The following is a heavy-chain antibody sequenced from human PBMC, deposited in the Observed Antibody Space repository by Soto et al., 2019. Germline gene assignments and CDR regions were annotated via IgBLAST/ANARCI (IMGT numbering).Heavy chain of an antibody. Sequence: GGSLRLSCAASGFTFNIYAMTWVRQAPGKGLEWVSTTGATGRTTYYSDAVKGRFTVSRDNSKNTLDLQMSNLRAEDTAVYYCATVPNTTRSFDYWGPGTLLTVS. CDR2: TGATGRTT. CDR1: GFTFNIYA. J-gene: IGHJ4*02. V-gene: IGHV3-23*01. CDR3: ATVPNTTRSFDY. D-gene: IGHD7-27*01.